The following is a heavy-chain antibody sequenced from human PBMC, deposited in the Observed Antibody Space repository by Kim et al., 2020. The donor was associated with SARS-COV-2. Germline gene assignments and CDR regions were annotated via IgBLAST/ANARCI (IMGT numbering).Heavy chain of an antibody. Sequence: ADSVKGRFTISRDNSKNTLYLQMNSLRAEDTAVYYCAKSGTSSSLYGMDVWGQGTTVTVSS. CDR3: AKSGTSSSLYGMDV. J-gene: IGHJ6*02. D-gene: IGHD6-6*01. V-gene: IGHV3-30*02.